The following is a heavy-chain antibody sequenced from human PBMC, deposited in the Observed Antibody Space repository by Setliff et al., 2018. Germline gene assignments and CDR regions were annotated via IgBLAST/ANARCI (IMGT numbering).Heavy chain of an antibody. Sequence: SETLSLTCTVSGGSISSGGYYWSWIRQHPGKGLGWIGYIYYSGSTYYNSSLKSLITISVDTSKNQFSLKLSAVTAADTAVYYCARARTIFGGIRRKGPYYFDYWGQGTLVTGSS. V-gene: IGHV4-31*01. J-gene: IGHJ4*02. CDR2: IYYSGST. CDR3: ARARTIFGGIRRKGPYYFDY. D-gene: IGHD3-3*01. CDR1: GGSISSGGYY.